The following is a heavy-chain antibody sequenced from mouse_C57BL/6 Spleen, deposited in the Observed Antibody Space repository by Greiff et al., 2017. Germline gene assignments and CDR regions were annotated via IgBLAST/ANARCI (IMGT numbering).Heavy chain of an antibody. Sequence: EVKLVESGPELVKPGASVKIPCKASGYTFTDYNMDWVKQSHGKSLEWIGDINPNNGGTIYNQKFKGKATLTVDKSSSTAYMELRSLTSEDTAVYYCARSPDYYGSSYLDDWGQGTTLTVSA. CDR2: INPNNGGT. CDR3: ARSPDYYGSSYLDD. J-gene: IGHJ2*01. CDR1: GYTFTDYN. D-gene: IGHD1-1*01. V-gene: IGHV1-18*01.